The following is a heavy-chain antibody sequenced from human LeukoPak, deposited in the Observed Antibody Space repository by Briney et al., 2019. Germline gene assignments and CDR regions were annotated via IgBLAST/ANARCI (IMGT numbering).Heavy chain of an antibody. V-gene: IGHV4-61*05. D-gene: IGHD6-19*01. J-gene: IGHJ5*02. CDR3: ATLLVAGTFGWFDP. Sequence: PSETLSLTCIVSGGSISSSSYYWGWIRQPPGKGLEWIGYIYYSGSTNYNPSLKSRVTISVDTSKNQFSLKLSSVTAADTAVYYCATLLVAGTFGWFDPWGQGTLVTVSS. CDR1: GGSISSSSYY. CDR2: IYYSGST.